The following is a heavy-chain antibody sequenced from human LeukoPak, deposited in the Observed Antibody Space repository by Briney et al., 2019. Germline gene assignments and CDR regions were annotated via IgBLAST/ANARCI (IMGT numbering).Heavy chain of an antibody. V-gene: IGHV3-21*01. D-gene: IGHD3-10*01. CDR1: GFTFSSYN. Sequence: PGGSLRLSCAASGFTFSSYNMNWVRQAPGKGLEWVSSITSGRRYRFYADSVKGRFTISRDNAKNSLYLQMNSLKPEDTAVYYCAKLAIQYYYGSGTYYNSHGDYWGQGALVTVSS. CDR2: ITSGRRYR. J-gene: IGHJ4*02. CDR3: AKLAIQYYYGSGTYYNSHGDY.